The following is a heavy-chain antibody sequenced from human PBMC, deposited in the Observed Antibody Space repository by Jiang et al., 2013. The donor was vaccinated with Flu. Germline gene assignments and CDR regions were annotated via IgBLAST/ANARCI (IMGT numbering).Heavy chain of an antibody. V-gene: IGHV3-33*01. Sequence: VQLLESGGGVVQPGRSLRLSCAASGFTFRSYGMHWVRQAPGKGLEWVAVIWYDGSNKYYADSVKGRFTISRDNSKNTLYLQMNSLRAEDTAVYYCARGPPLPYSGSYSSFDYWGQGTLVTVSS. J-gene: IGHJ4*02. CDR3: ARGPPLPYSGSYSSFDY. D-gene: IGHD1-26*01. CDR1: GFTFRSYG. CDR2: IWYDGSNK.